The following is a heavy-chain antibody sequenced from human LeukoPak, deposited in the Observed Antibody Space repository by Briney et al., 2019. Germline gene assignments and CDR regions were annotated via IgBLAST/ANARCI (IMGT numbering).Heavy chain of an antibody. J-gene: IGHJ4*02. CDR2: ISFDGSSK. Sequence: PGGSLRLSCAASGFTFSSYGMHWVRQAPGKGLEWVAVISFDGSSKDYADSVKGRFTISRDNSKNTLYLQMNSLRAEDTAVYYCARATRDYYGSGSYYPLDYWGQGTLVTVSS. CDR3: ARATRDYYGSGSYYPLDY. CDR1: GFTFSSYG. V-gene: IGHV3-30*03. D-gene: IGHD3-10*01.